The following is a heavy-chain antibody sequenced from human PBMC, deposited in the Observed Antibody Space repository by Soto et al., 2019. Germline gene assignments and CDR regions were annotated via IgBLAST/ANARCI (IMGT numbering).Heavy chain of an antibody. CDR3: AKDADGYPLDPYLDY. V-gene: IGHV3-9*01. D-gene: IGHD6-25*01. CDR1: GFNFHDYA. Sequence: GGSLRLSCAASGFNFHDYAMHWVRQAPGKGLEWVSGISWNSGSIDYADSVRGRFTVSRDNAKNSLYLQVSSLRAEDTALYYCAKDADGYPLDPYLDYWGQGTLVTVSS. CDR2: ISWNSGSI. J-gene: IGHJ4*02.